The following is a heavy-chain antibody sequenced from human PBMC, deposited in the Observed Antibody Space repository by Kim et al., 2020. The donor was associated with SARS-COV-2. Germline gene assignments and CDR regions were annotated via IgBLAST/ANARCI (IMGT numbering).Heavy chain of an antibody. CDR3: ARSMVRGVIVDTSPLHYYYGMDV. V-gene: IGHV3-48*04. CDR2: ISSSSSTI. J-gene: IGHJ6*02. D-gene: IGHD3-10*01. Sequence: GGSLRLSCAASGFTFSSYSMNWVRQAPGKGLEWVSYISSSSSTIYYADSVKGRFTISRDNAKNSPYLQMNSLRAEDTAVYYCARSMVRGVIVDTSPLHYYYGMDVWGQGTTVTVSS. CDR1: GFTFSSYS.